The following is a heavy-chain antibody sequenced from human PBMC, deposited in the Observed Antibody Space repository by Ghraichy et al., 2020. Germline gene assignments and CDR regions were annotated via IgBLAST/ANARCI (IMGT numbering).Heavy chain of an antibody. D-gene: IGHD6-13*01. V-gene: IGHV3-23*01. CDR1: GFTFSSYA. Sequence: GGSLRLSCAASGFTFSSYAMSWVRQAPGKGLEWVSAISGSGGSTYYADSVKGRFTISRDNSKNTLYLQMNSLRAEDTAVYYCANEIAAAGTFFGAFDTWGQGTLVTVSS. J-gene: IGHJ3*02. CDR3: ANEIAAAGTFFGAFDT. CDR2: ISGSGGST.